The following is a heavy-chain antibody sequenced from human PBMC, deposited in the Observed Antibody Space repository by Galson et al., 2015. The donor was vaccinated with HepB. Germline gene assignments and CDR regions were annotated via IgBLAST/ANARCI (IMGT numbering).Heavy chain of an antibody. CDR3: ARGAIRDVYSSGWYTSIDAPPHDY. CDR1: GYTFTSYY. D-gene: IGHD6-19*01. J-gene: IGHJ4*02. V-gene: IGHV1-46*04. Sequence: SVKVSCKASGYTFTSYYMHWVRQAPGQGLEWMGIINPSGGSTSYAQKLQGRVTMTRDTSTSTVYMELSSLRSEDTAVYYCARGAIRDVYSSGWYTSIDAPPHDYWGQGTLVTVSS. CDR2: INPSGGST.